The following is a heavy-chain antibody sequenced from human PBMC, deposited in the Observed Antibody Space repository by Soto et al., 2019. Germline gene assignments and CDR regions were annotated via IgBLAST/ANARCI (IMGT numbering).Heavy chain of an antibody. Sequence: PSETLSLTCTVSGGSISSSGYYWGWIRQPPGKGLEWIGTLYYSGSTYYNPSLKSRVTISVYTSKNQFSLNLSPVTAADTAVYYCASIYYSDTIGFYKYFGYWGRGTLVTVSS. J-gene: IGHJ4*02. CDR3: ASIYYSDTIGFYKYFGY. V-gene: IGHV4-39*01. CDR2: LYYSGST. D-gene: IGHD3-22*01. CDR1: GGSISSSGYY.